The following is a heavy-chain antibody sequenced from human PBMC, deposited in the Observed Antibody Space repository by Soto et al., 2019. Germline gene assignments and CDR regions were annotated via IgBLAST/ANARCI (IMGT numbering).Heavy chain of an antibody. CDR1: GFSFTKYN. J-gene: IGHJ6*02. Sequence: GGSLRLSCAASGFSFTKYNMIWVRQAPGKGLEWVSSISDSSRYIYFADSVKGRFTISRDNAKNSLYLQMNSLRADDTAVYYCAKDREAVAGRGGMDVWGQGTTVTVSS. CDR3: AKDREAVAGRGGMDV. D-gene: IGHD6-19*01. V-gene: IGHV3-21*01. CDR2: ISDSSRYI.